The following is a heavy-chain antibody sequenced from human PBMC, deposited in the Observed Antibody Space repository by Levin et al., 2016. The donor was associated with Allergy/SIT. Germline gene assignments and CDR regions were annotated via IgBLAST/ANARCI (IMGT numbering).Heavy chain of an antibody. J-gene: IGHJ4*02. D-gene: IGHD6-19*01. CDR3: ARLPAIAVAGPEGY. CDR1: GFTFSSYW. Sequence: GESLKISCRGSGFTFSSYWMHWVRQTPGKELVWVARINSDGSSTNYADSVKGRFTISRDNAKNTLYLQLNSLRVDDTAVYYCARLPAIAVAGPEGYWGQGTLVTVSS. V-gene: IGHV3-74*01. CDR2: INSDGSST.